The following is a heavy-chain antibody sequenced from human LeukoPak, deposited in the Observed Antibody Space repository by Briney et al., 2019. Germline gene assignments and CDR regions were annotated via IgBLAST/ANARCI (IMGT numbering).Heavy chain of an antibody. CDR2: ISQDGSET. CDR3: VRDLGHSRHYFEY. D-gene: IGHD7-27*01. J-gene: IGHJ4*02. Sequence: GGSLRLSCAASGFPFNSFFLNWVRLTPGRELEWVACISQDGSETFYMDSVRGRFIISRDNTKISLYLQMDSLRAEDTAVYFCVRDLGHSRHYFEYWGQGALVTVSS. V-gene: IGHV3-7*01. CDR1: GFPFNSFF.